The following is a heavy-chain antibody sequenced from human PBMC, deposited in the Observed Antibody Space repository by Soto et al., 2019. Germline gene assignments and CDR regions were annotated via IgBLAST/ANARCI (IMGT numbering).Heavy chain of an antibody. Sequence: GGSLRLPWGVSVFTCSSYSRSWVRQAPGKGLEWVSGFRTGGDDGTTYYADSVKGRFTISRDNSKNTLFLQMNSLRVEDTAIYYCAKKVNSGPGSQYFDYWGQGTLVTVSS. CDR1: VFTCSSYS. CDR2: FRTGGDDGTT. D-gene: IGHD3-10*01. J-gene: IGHJ4*02. CDR3: AKKVNSGPGSQYFDY. V-gene: IGHV3-23*01.